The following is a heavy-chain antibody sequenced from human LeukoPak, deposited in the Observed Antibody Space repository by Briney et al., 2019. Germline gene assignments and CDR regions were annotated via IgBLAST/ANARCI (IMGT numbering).Heavy chain of an antibody. D-gene: IGHD2-8*01. CDR3: ARAAGCTDGVCYNHYYYYMDV. Sequence: GASVKVSCKASGYSFTDHYMHWVRQTPGQGLEWMGIINPSGGGTTYAQKFQGRLTMTRDTSTSTDYMELSSLRSEDTAVYYCARAAGCTDGVCYNHYYYYMDVWGKGTTVTVSS. CDR2: INPSGGGT. V-gene: IGHV1-46*03. J-gene: IGHJ6*03. CDR1: GYSFTDHY.